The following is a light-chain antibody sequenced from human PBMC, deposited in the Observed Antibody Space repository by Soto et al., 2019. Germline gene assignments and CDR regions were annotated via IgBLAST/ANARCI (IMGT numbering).Light chain of an antibody. CDR1: QSLSDNY. J-gene: IGKJ1*01. V-gene: IGKV3-20*01. Sequence: ETVLTQSPGTLSLSPGDRASLSCRASQSLSDNYIAWYQQRLGQAPRLLIFGASLRATGVPDRFSGSGSGTDFTLTISRLEPEDFAVYFCQLYGSAQWTFGQGTKVEIK. CDR3: QLYGSAQWT. CDR2: GAS.